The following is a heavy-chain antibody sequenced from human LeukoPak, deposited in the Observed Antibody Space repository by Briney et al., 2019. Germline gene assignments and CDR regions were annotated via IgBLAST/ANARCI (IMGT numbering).Heavy chain of an antibody. J-gene: IGHJ4*02. D-gene: IGHD4-23*01. Sequence: GGSLRLSCAASGFIFTSYAMSWVRQAPGKGLEWVSVMSGSGGGTYYAESVKGRFTISRDNSKNTLYLQLNSLRADDTAIYYCATSRSTVVSSAVPFDDWGQGTLVTVSS. CDR2: MSGSGGGT. CDR3: ATSRSTVVSSAVPFDD. V-gene: IGHV3-23*01. CDR1: GFIFTSYA.